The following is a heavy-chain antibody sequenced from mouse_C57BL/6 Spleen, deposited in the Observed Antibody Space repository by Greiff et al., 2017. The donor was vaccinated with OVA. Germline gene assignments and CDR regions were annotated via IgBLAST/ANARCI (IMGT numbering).Heavy chain of an antibody. D-gene: IGHD1-2*01. J-gene: IGHJ3*01. CDR2: IDPSDSYT. CDR1: GYTFTSYW. Sequence: QVHVKQPGAELVKPGASVKLSCKASGYTFTSYWMQWVKQRPGQGLEWIGEIDPSDSYTNYNQKFKGKATLTVDTSSSTAYMQLSSLTSEDSAVYYCASHYYGAYWGQGTLVTVSA. CDR3: ASHYYGAY. V-gene: IGHV1-50*01.